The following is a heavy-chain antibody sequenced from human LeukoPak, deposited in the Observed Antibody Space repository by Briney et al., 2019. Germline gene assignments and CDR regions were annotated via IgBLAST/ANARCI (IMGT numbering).Heavy chain of an antibody. CDR3: ARGGPGYCSSTSCFTYGDY. Sequence: GGSLRLSCAASGFTFSSYAMSWVRQAPGKGLEWVSAISGSGGSTYYADSVKGRFTISRDNSKNTLYLQMNSLRAEDTAVYYCARGGPGYCSSTSCFTYGDYWGQGTLVTVSS. V-gene: IGHV3-23*01. J-gene: IGHJ4*02. CDR1: GFTFSSYA. D-gene: IGHD2-2*02. CDR2: ISGSGGST.